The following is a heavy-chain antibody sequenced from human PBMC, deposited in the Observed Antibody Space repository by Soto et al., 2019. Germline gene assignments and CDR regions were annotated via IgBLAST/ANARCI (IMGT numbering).Heavy chain of an antibody. CDR1: GYTFTSYD. J-gene: IGHJ4*02. D-gene: IGHD3-10*01. V-gene: IGHV1-8*01. Sequence: ASVKVSCKASGYTFTSYDINWVRQATGQGLEWMGWMNPNSGNTGYAQKFQGRVTMTRNTSISTAYMELSSLRSEDTAVYYCARGPITMVRRVMFVYFHYSDPAPLGTVST. CDR2: MNPNSGNT. CDR3: ARGPITMVRRVMFVYFHY.